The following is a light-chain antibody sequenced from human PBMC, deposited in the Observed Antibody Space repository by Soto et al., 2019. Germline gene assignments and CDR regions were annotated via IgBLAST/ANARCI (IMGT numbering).Light chain of an antibody. Sequence: IQMTQSPSSVSASVGDRVTITCRASQGIRSWLAWYQHKPGQAPKLLIYDASSLQSGVPSRFSGSGSGTDFTLTISSLQPEDFATYYCQQANSFPLTFGGGTKVEIK. CDR2: DAS. CDR3: QQANSFPLT. J-gene: IGKJ4*01. V-gene: IGKV1-12*01. CDR1: QGIRSW.